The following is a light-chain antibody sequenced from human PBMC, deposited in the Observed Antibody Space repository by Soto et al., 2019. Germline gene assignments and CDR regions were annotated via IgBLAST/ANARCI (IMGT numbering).Light chain of an antibody. CDR1: QSVSNF. Sequence: IVLTQSPATLSLSPGERATLSCRASQSVSNFLAWYQQKPGQAPRLLIYGASTRATGIPARFSGSGSGTDFTLTISSLQSEDFAVYYCQQYNNWPPWTFGQGTKVDIK. J-gene: IGKJ1*01. CDR3: QQYNNWPPWT. V-gene: IGKV3-15*01. CDR2: GAS.